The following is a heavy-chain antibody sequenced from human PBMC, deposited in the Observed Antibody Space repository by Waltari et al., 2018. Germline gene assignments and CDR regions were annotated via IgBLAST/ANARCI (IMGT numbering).Heavy chain of an antibody. D-gene: IGHD3-9*01. J-gene: IGHJ4*02. CDR2: IYYSGRT. V-gene: IGHV4-39*07. CDR3: AGSYYDILTGYPDFDY. CDR1: GGSISSSSYY. Sequence: QLQLQESGPGLVKPSETLSLTCTVSGGSISSSSYYWGWIRQPPGKGLEWIGSIYYSGRTYYNPSLKSRVTISVDTSKNQFSLKLSSVTAADTAVYYCAGSYYDILTGYPDFDYWGQGTLVTVSS.